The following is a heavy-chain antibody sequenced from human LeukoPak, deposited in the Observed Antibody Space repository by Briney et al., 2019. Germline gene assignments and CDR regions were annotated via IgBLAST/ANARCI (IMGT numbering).Heavy chain of an antibody. J-gene: IGHJ6*02. CDR2: IIPIFGTA. CDR3: ARDSLIGGRYYYYGMDV. V-gene: IGHV1-69*13. Sequence: SVKVSCKASGGTFSSYAISWVRQAPGQGLEWMGGIIPIFGTANYAQKFQGRVTITADESTSTAYMELSSLRSEDTAVYYCARDSLIGGRYYYYGMDVWGQGTTVAVSS. D-gene: IGHD3-10*01. CDR1: GGTFSSYA.